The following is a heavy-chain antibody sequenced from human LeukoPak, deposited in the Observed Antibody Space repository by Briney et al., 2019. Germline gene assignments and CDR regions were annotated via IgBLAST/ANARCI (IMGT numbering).Heavy chain of an antibody. CDR1: GFTFDDYG. J-gene: IGHJ4*02. Sequence: GRSLRLSCAGSGFTFDDYGMSWVRQSPGKGLEWVAGINWNGGSTGYADSVKGRFTISRDNAKNSLYLQMNSLRGEDTALYYCAISPGITGTTTGFDYWGQGTLVIVSS. CDR3: AISPGITGTTTGFDY. V-gene: IGHV3-20*04. CDR2: INWNGGST. D-gene: IGHD1-14*01.